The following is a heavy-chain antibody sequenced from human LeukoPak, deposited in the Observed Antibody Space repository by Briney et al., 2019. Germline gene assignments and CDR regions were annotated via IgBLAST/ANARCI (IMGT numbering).Heavy chain of an antibody. CDR2: IKQDGSEK. CDR1: GFTFSSYW. Sequence: PGGSLRLSCAASGFTFSSYWMSWVRQAPGKGLEWVANIKQDGSEKYYVDSVKGRFTISRDNAKNSLYLQMNSLRAEDTAVYYCARGVSSYQLLGGDYFDYWGQGTLVTVSS. CDR3: ARGVSSYQLLGGDYFDY. D-gene: IGHD2-2*01. J-gene: IGHJ4*02. V-gene: IGHV3-7*04.